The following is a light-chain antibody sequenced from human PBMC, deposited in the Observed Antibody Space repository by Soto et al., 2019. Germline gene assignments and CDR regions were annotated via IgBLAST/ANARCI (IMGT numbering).Light chain of an antibody. CDR2: DVS. Sequence: EIVLTQSPGTLSLSPGEGATLSCRASQSVSSSLLAWFQQKPGQAPRLLIHDVSSRATGIPDRFSGSGSGIYFTLRINRLEPDDLAVYYCHHYGSSPLTLGQGTKLEIK. V-gene: IGKV3-20*01. CDR3: HHYGSSPLT. J-gene: IGKJ2*01. CDR1: QSVSSSL.